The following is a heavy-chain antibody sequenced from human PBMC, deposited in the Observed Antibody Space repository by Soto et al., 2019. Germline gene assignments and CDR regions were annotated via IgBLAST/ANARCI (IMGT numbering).Heavy chain of an antibody. CDR3: VRREGITIIAARPYYFDY. CDR2: ISYDGSNK. D-gene: IGHD6-6*01. J-gene: IGHJ4*02. Sequence: GGSLRLSCAASGFTFSSYGMHWVRQAPGKGLEWVAVISYDGSNKYYADSVKGRFTISRDNSKNTLYLQMNSLRAEDTAVYYCVRREGITIIAARPYYFDYWGQGTLVTVSS. CDR1: GFTFSSYG. V-gene: IGHV3-30*03.